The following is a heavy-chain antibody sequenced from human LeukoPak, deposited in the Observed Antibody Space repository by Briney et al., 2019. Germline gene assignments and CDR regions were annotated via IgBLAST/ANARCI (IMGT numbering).Heavy chain of an antibody. CDR3: ALLKIQLWSHYFDY. CDR1: GYTFTGYY. Sequence: ASVKVSCKASGYTFTGYYMHWVRQAPGQGLEWMGWINPNSGGTNYAQKFQGRVTMTRDTSISTAYMELSRLRSDDTAVYYCALLKIQLWSHYFDYWGQGTLVTVSS. V-gene: IGHV1-2*02. D-gene: IGHD5-18*01. CDR2: INPNSGGT. J-gene: IGHJ4*02.